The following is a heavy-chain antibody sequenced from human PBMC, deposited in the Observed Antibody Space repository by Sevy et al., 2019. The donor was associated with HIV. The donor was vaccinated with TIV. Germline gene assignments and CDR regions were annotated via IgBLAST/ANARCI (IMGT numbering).Heavy chain of an antibody. CDR1: GGSISSSNW. V-gene: IGHV4-4*02. CDR2: IYRSGST. D-gene: IGHD3-10*01. Sequence: SETLSLTCGVSGGSISSSNWWHWVRQPPGKGLEWIGEIYRSGSTNYNPSLKSRVTISVDNSKNQFSLQLNSVTAADTAVYYCARRFDTPRGFDPWGQGTLVTVSS. J-gene: IGHJ5*02. CDR3: ARRFDTPRGFDP.